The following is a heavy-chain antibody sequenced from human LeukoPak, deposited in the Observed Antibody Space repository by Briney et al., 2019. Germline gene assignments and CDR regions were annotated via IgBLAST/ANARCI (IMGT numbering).Heavy chain of an antibody. CDR3: ARDYGQYCSSTSCYFLYYYYYGMDV. Sequence: GGSLRFSCAASGFTFSSNWMSWVRQAPGKGLTWVANIKQDGSEKYCVDSVKGRFTISRDNAKNSLYLQMNSLRAEDTAVYYCARDYGQYCSSTSCYFLYYYYYGMDVWGQGTTVTVSS. D-gene: IGHD2-2*01. CDR2: IKQDGSEK. V-gene: IGHV3-7*01. CDR1: GFTFSSNW. J-gene: IGHJ6*01.